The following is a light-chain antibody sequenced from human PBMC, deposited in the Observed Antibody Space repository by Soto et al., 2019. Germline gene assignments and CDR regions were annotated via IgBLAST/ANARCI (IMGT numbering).Light chain of an antibody. Sequence: QSVLTQPPSVSGAPGQRVTISCTGSSSNIGAGYDVHWYQQLPGTAPKLLIYGNSNRPSGVPDRFSGSKSGTSASLAITGLQAEHEADYYCQSYDSSLSGWVFCGGTKLTVL. CDR1: SSNIGAGYD. CDR2: GNS. CDR3: QSYDSSLSGWV. J-gene: IGLJ3*02. V-gene: IGLV1-40*01.